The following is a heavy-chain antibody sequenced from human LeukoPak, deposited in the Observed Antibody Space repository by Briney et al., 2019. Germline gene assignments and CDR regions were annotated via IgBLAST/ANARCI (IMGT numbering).Heavy chain of an antibody. Sequence: GGSLRLSCAASGFTFSSYAMHWVRQAPGKGLEWVGFIRSKAYGETADYAASVKGRFTISRDDSKAIAYLQMNSLKTEDTAVYHCTRDRGAYNLYDYWGQGTLVTVSS. V-gene: IGHV3-49*04. J-gene: IGHJ4*02. CDR1: GFTFSSYA. CDR3: TRDRGAYNLYDY. CDR2: IRSKAYGETA. D-gene: IGHD1-1*01.